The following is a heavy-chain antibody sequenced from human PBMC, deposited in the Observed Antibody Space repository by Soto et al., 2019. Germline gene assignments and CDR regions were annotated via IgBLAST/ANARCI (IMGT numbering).Heavy chain of an antibody. CDR3: TLGSWSAAVFDL. J-gene: IGHJ3*01. Sequence: QVQLVQSGVEVKKPGSSVKVSCKAAGGSFSIYTVFWVRRSPVQGLEWMGSIIPMFDIAYYAQNFQGRVKFNADLFTATIYMKMLNLTSDATVVYYCTLGSWSAAVFDLWGQGTLVTVSS. CDR1: GGSFSIYT. V-gene: IGHV1-69*02. D-gene: IGHD6-13*01. CDR2: IIPMFDIA.